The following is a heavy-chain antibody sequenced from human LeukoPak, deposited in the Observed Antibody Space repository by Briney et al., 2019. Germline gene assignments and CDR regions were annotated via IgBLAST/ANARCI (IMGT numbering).Heavy chain of an antibody. CDR2: IYYSGST. V-gene: IGHV4-59*01. CDR1: GGSISNYY. D-gene: IGHD3-3*01. J-gene: IGHJ3*02. CDR3: ASNDFWSGYYTGGNAFDI. Sequence: SETLSLTCTVSGGSISNYYWSWIRQSPVKGLEWIGFIYYSGSTNYNPSLKSRVTISVDTSKNQFSLKLSSVTAADTAVYYCASNDFWSGYYTGGNAFDIWGQGTMVTVSS.